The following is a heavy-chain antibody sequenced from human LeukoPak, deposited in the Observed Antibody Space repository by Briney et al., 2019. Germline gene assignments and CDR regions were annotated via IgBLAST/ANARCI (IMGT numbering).Heavy chain of an antibody. J-gene: IGHJ3*02. CDR3: ARGFGIGVVIGNAFDI. V-gene: IGHV4-61*02. CDR2: IYTSGST. CDR1: GGSISSSSYY. Sequence: SETLSLTCTVSGGSISSSSYYWGWIRQPAGKGLEWIGRIYTSGSTNYNPSLRSRVTMSVDTSKNQFSLKLSSVTAADTAVYYCARGFGIGVVIGNAFDIWGQGTMVTVSS. D-gene: IGHD3-3*01.